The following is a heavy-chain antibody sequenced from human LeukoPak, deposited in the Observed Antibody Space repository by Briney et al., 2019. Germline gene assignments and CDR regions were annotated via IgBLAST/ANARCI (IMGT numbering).Heavy chain of an antibody. D-gene: IGHD3-10*01. Sequence: SETLSLTCTVSGGSISNYYWNWIRQPPGKGLEWIGYIYYTGNTNYNPSLKSRVTISVDTSKNEFSLKLTSVTAADTAVYYCAREANYYGSGSYFEGTFDYWGQGSLVTVSS. CDR3: AREANYYGSGSYFEGTFDY. CDR1: GGSISNYY. CDR2: IYYTGNT. J-gene: IGHJ4*02. V-gene: IGHV4-59*01.